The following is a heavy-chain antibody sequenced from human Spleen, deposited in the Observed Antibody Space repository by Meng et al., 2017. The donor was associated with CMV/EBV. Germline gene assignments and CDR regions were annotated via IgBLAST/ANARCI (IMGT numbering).Heavy chain of an antibody. J-gene: IGHJ4*02. CDR2: IYYSGST. D-gene: IGHD2-15*01. CDR3: ARARYCSGGSCFRHFDY. V-gene: IGHV4-30-4*08. Sequence: QRPLQGLGQGLVKPSQTLSLTCTVSGGSISSGDYYWSWIRQPPGKGLEWIGYIYYSGSTYYNPSLKSRVTISVDTSKNQFSLKLSSVTAADTAVYYCARARYCSGGSCFRHFDYRGQGTLVTVSS. CDR1: GGSISSGDYY.